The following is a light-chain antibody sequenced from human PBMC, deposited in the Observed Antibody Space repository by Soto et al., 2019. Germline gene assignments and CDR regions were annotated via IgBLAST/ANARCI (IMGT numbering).Light chain of an antibody. CDR2: EVS. V-gene: IGLV2-8*01. CDR3: SSYGGSNNYV. CDR1: SSDVGRYIY. J-gene: IGLJ1*01. Sequence: QSVLTQPPSASVSPGQSVTISCTGTSSDVGRYIYVSWYQQHPGKAPKIIMYEVSKRPSGVPDRFPGSKSGNTASLTVSGLQAEDEADYYCSSYGGSNNYVFGTGTKVTVL.